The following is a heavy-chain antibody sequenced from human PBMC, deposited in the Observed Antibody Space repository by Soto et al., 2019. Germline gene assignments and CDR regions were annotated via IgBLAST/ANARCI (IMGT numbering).Heavy chain of an antibody. CDR2: IWYYGNNK. Sequence: GGSLRLSCSASGFTFSSYGMHWVRQAPGKGLEWVAVIWYYGNNKYYADSVKGRFTISRDNSNNTLYVQMTSLRAEDTAVYYCARGLHSLFDYWGQGTLVTVSS. D-gene: IGHD2-21*01. CDR1: GFTFSSYG. V-gene: IGHV3-33*01. CDR3: ARGLHSLFDY. J-gene: IGHJ4*02.